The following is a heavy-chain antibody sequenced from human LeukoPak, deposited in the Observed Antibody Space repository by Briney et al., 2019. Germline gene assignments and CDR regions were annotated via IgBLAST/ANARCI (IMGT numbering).Heavy chain of an antibody. D-gene: IGHD6-19*01. V-gene: IGHV3-23*01. CDR2: IRGSGGST. CDR3: ARAGYGSGVPNWFDP. J-gene: IGHJ5*02. Sequence: GGSLRLSCAASGFTFSSYAMNWVRQAPGKGLEWVSSIRGSGGSTHYADSVKGRFTISRDNSKNTVYLQMNSLRAEDTAIYYCARAGYGSGVPNWFDPWGQGTLVTDSS. CDR1: GFTFSSYA.